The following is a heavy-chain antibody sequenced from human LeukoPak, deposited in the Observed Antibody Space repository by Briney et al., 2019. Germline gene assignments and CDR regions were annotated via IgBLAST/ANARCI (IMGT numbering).Heavy chain of an antibody. CDR2: IYYSGTT. CDR1: GGSISNYY. CDR3: ARFPYEYCRGGSCYGYDAFDI. D-gene: IGHD2-15*01. V-gene: IGHV4-59*08. J-gene: IGHJ3*02. Sequence: SETLSLTCTVSGGSISNYYWNWIRQPPGKGLELIGYIYYSGTTNYNPSLKSRVTISVDTSKNQFSLKLSSVTAADTAVYYCARFPYEYCRGGSCYGYDAFDIWGQGTMVTVSS.